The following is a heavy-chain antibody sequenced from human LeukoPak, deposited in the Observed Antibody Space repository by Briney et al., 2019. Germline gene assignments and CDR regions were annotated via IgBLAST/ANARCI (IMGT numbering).Heavy chain of an antibody. Sequence: SETLSLTCEVYGGSFSGHYWSWIRQPPGKGLEWIGYIYYSGSTNYSPSLKSRVTISVDTSKNQFSLKLSSVTAADTAVYYCARWSVVTAIRAFDIWGQGTMVTVSS. J-gene: IGHJ3*02. CDR3: ARWSVVTAIRAFDI. D-gene: IGHD2-21*02. CDR2: IYYSGST. CDR1: GGSFSGHY. V-gene: IGHV4-59*11.